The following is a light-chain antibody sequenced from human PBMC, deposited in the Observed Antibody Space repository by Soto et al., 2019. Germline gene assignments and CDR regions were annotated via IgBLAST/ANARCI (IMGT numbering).Light chain of an antibody. V-gene: IGKV1-12*01. J-gene: IGKJ5*01. Sequence: DIQMTQSPSSVSAFVGDTVTLTCRASQAISSSVAWYQQKPGKAPNLLMFDESSLQSGVPSRFIRSGSGTAFTRTITGLQPEDLGTDYGAESASFPITCGQGTQLDI. CDR2: DES. CDR3: AESASFPIT. CDR1: QAISSS.